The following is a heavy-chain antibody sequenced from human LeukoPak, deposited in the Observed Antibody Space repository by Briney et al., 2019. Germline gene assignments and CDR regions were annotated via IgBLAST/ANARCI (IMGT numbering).Heavy chain of an antibody. J-gene: IGHJ4*02. V-gene: IGHV4-31*03. Sequence: SETLSLTCTVSGGSISSGGYCWSWIRQHPGKGLEWIGYIYYSGSTYYNPSLKSRVTISVDTSKNQFSLKLSSVTAADTAVYYCARGGGVYDSSGYYGYYFDYWGQGTLVTVSS. CDR3: ARGGGVYDSSGYYGYYFDY. CDR1: GGSISSGGYC. D-gene: IGHD3-22*01. CDR2: IYYSGST.